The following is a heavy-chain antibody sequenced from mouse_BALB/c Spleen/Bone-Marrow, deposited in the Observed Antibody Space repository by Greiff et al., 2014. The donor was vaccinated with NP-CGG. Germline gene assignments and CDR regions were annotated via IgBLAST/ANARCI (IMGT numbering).Heavy chain of an antibody. V-gene: IGHV5-12-2*01. CDR3: APLTGSMDY. J-gene: IGHJ4*01. CDR2: VSNAGGVT. CDR1: GFTFRTYT. Sequence: EVKLMESGGGLVQPGGSLKLSCAASGFTFRTYTMSWVRQTPEKRLEWVAYVSNAGGVTYYQDTVKGRFTISRDNAKNTLYLQMSGLKSEDTAMYYCAPLTGSMDYWGQGTSVTVSS.